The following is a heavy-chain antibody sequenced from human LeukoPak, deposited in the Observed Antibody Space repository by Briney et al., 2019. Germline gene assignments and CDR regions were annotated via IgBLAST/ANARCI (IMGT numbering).Heavy chain of an antibody. J-gene: IGHJ5*02. CDR2: IHHSGNS. V-gene: IGHV4-59*02. CDR1: GASVTDYY. Sequence: SETLSLTCTVSGASVTDYYWSWIRQSPGKGLEWISYIHHSGNSDYNPSLRSRVSTSLDTSKNQFSLNLISVTAADTAVYYCTRGHWGLQSWSQGTLVTVSS. D-gene: IGHD7-27*01. CDR3: TRGHWGLQS.